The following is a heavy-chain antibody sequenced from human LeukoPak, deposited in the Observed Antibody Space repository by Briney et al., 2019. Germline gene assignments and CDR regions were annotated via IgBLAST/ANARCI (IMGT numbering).Heavy chain of an antibody. CDR1: GFTFSNNA. J-gene: IGHJ4*02. Sequence: DPGGSLRLSCSASGFTFSNNAMHWVRQAPGKGLEYVSGTSSNGGSTYYADSVKGRFTISRDNSKKMLYLQMSSLRAEDTALYYCASTYHYDSSGYYPFDYWGQGTLVTVSS. CDR2: TSSNGGST. CDR3: ASTYHYDSSGYYPFDY. V-gene: IGHV3-64D*09. D-gene: IGHD3-22*01.